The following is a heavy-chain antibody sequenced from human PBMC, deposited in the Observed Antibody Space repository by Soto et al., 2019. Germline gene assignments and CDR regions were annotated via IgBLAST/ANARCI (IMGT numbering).Heavy chain of an antibody. CDR3: ARHYRYYYDSSDAFDI. V-gene: IGHV5-51*01. Sequence: PGESLKISCKGSGYSFTSYWIGWVRQMLGKGLEWMGIIYPGDSDTRYSPSFQGQVTISADKSISTAYLQWSSLKASDTAMYYCARHYRYYYDSSDAFDIWGQGTMVTVSS. D-gene: IGHD3-22*01. J-gene: IGHJ3*02. CDR2: IYPGDSDT. CDR1: GYSFTSYW.